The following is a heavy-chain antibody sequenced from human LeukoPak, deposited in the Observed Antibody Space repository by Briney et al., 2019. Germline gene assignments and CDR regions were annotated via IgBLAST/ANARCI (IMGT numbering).Heavy chain of an antibody. CDR2: IYTSGST. V-gene: IGHV4-4*07. CDR3: ARGGRLHSVPRRVHNWFDP. Sequence: SGPTLVKPSETLSLTCTVSGGSISSYYWSWIRQPAGKGLEWIGRIYTSGSTNYNPSLKSRVTMSVDTSKNQFSLKLSSVTAADTAVYYCARGGRLHSVPRRVHNWFDPWGQGTLVTVSS. CDR1: GGSISSYY. D-gene: IGHD4-11*01. J-gene: IGHJ5*02.